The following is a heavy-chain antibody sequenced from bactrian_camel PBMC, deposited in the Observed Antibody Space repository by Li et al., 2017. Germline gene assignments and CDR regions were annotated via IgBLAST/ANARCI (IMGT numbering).Heavy chain of an antibody. J-gene: IGHJ4*01. CDR3: ARELAGGWWYAPGY. Sequence: HVQLVESGGGLVQPGGSLRPSCTASGYDFSANSMGWFRQTPGKEREGVASIRTDGGSAYYADFVKGRFTISKDDAKNTLYLQMNSLKSEDTALYYCARELAGGWWYAPGYWGQGTQVTVS. V-gene: IGHV3S54*01. D-gene: IGHD6*01. CDR1: GYDFSANS. CDR2: IRTDGGSA.